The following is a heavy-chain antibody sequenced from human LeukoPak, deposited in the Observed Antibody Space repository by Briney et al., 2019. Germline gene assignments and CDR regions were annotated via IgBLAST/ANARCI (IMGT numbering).Heavy chain of an antibody. V-gene: IGHV3-48*02. CDR1: GFTFSSYS. Sequence: GGSLRLSCAASGFTFSSYSMNWVRQAPGKGLEWVSYISSSTSTIYYADSVKGRFTMSRDNAENSLYLQMNSLRDEDTAIYYCGKGTITAAGRTVDYWGQGTLVTVSS. J-gene: IGHJ4*02. D-gene: IGHD6-13*01. CDR2: ISSSTSTI. CDR3: GKGTITAAGRTVDY.